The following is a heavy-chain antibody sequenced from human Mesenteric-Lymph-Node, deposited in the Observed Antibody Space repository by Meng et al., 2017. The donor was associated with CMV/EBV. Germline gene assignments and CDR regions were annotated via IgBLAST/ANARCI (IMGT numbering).Heavy chain of an antibody. CDR1: GGSFSAYY. CDR2: INHSGST. CDR3: ASLAPLNNTKDKIPSSY. Sequence: QVQLQQWGAGLLKPSETLSLTCAGYGGSFSAYYWSWIRQPPGKGLEWIGEINHSGSTNYYPSLKSRITISVDTSKNQFSLKLTSVTAADTAVYFCASLAPLNNTKDKIPSSYWGQGTLVTVSS. J-gene: IGHJ4*02. V-gene: IGHV4-34*01. D-gene: IGHD1-14*01.